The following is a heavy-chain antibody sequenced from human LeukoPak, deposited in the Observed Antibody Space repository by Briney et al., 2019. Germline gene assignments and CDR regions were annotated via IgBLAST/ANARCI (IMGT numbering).Heavy chain of an antibody. D-gene: IGHD5-18*01. J-gene: IGHJ6*03. Sequence: PGGSLRLSCAASGFTFSSYAMSWVRQAPRKGLEWVSAISGSGGSTYYADSVKGRFTISRDNSKNTLYLQMNSLRAEDTAVYYCAKGSRPGYSYGPREYYYYMDVWGKGTTVTVSS. CDR3: AKGSRPGYSYGPREYYYYMDV. CDR2: ISGSGGST. V-gene: IGHV3-23*01. CDR1: GFTFSSYA.